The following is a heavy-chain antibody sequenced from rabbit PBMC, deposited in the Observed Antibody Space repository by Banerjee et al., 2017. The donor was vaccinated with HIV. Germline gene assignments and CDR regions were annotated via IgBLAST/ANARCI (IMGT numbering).Heavy chain of an antibody. CDR2: IYTGKGST. Sequence: IACIYTGKGSTDYASWVNGRFTISSDNAQNTVDLQMNSLTAADTATYFCARAGYDDYGDYHNVWGPGTLVTVS. V-gene: IGHV1S7*01. J-gene: IGHJ4*01. CDR3: ARAGYDDYGDYHNV. D-gene: IGHD2-1*01.